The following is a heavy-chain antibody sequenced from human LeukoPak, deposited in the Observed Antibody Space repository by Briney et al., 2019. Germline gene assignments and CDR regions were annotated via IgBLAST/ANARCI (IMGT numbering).Heavy chain of an antibody. CDR2: INPNGGGT. Sequence: ASVKVSCKASGYTYNAYYIHWVRQAPGQGLEWMGWINPNGGGTTYAQKFQGRVTMTRDTSITTAYMELNRLRLDDTALYYCARDRGYYSSSTGIDCWGQGTLVTVSS. V-gene: IGHV1-2*02. CDR1: GYTYNAYY. J-gene: IGHJ4*02. D-gene: IGHD6-6*01. CDR3: ARDRGYYSSSTGIDC.